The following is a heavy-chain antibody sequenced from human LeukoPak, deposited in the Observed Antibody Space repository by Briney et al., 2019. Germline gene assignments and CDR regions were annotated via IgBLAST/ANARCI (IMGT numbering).Heavy chain of an antibody. Sequence: ASVKVSCKASGYTFTSYDINWVRQATGQGLEWMGWRNPNSGNTGYAQKFQGRVTITRNTSISTAYMELRSLRSEDTAVYYCARGPVTTSLNYYYNYMDVWGKGTTVTVSS. CDR2: RNPNSGNT. CDR1: GYTFTSYD. CDR3: ARGPVTTSLNYYYNYMDV. V-gene: IGHV1-8*03. J-gene: IGHJ6*03. D-gene: IGHD4-11*01.